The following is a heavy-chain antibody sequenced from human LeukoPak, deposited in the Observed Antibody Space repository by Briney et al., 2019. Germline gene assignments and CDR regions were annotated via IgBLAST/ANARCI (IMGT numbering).Heavy chain of an antibody. Sequence: GGSLRLSCAASGFTFSSYAMSWVRQAPGKGLEWVSAISGSGGSTYYAKSVKGRFTISRDNSRNTLYLQMNSLRAEDTAEYYCANHYSGGWSHFDYWGRGILVTVSS. CDR1: GFTFSSYA. D-gene: IGHD6-19*01. V-gene: IGHV3-23*01. CDR2: ISGSGGST. J-gene: IGHJ4*02. CDR3: ANHYSGGWSHFDY.